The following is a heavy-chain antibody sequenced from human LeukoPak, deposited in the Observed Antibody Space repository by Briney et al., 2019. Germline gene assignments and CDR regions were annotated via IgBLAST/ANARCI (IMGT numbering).Heavy chain of an antibody. CDR3: ARVEATTRYFDY. CDR1: GATLSSNSAT. J-gene: IGHJ4*02. Sequence: PSQTLSLTCALSGATLSSNSATWDWIRQSPSRGLDWLGRTYYRSNLYNDYAASVKSRITFNPDTSKNQLALQLNSVPPEDTAVYYCARVEATTRYFDYWGEGNLVTVSS. V-gene: IGHV6-1*01. D-gene: IGHD5-12*01. CDR2: TYYRSNLYN.